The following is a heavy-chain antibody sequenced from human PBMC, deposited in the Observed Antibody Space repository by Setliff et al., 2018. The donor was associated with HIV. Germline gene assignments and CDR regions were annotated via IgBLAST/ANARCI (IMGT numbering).Heavy chain of an antibody. CDR3: ARDGGMGVYYMDV. CDR2: ISSSSRTI. J-gene: IGHJ6*03. CDR1: GFTFSSYE. D-gene: IGHD1-26*01. Sequence: PGGSLRLSCAASGFTFSSYEMNWIRQAPGKGLEWVSYISSSSRTIYYADSVKGRFTISRDNAKNSLYLQMNSLRAEDTAVYYCARDGGMGVYYMDVWGKGTTVTVSS. V-gene: IGHV3-48*01.